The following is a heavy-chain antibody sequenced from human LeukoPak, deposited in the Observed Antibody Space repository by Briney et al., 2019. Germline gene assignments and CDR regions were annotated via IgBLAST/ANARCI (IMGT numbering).Heavy chain of an antibody. CDR2: IWYDGSNK. CDR1: GFTFSSYG. D-gene: IGHD1-7*01. Sequence: GGSLRLSCAASGFTFSSYGMHWVRQAPGKGLEWVAVIWYDGSNKYYADSVKGRFTISRDNSQNTLYQQMNSLRAEDTAVYYCAKRTGVTELHFDHWGQGTLVTVSS. V-gene: IGHV3-33*06. CDR3: AKRTGVTELHFDH. J-gene: IGHJ4*02.